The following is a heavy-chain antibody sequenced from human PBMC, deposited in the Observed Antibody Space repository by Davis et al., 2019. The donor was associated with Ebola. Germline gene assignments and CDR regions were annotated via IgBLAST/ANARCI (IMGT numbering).Heavy chain of an antibody. CDR3: TLAARPSGTDY. V-gene: IGHV3-73*01. Sequence: PGGSLRLSCAASGFTFSGSAMHWVRQASGKGLEWVGRIRSKANSYATAYAASVKGRFTISRDDSKNTAYLQMNSLKTEDTAVYYCTLAARPSGTDYWGQGTLVTVSS. CDR2: IRSKANSYAT. CDR1: GFTFSGSA. J-gene: IGHJ4*02. D-gene: IGHD6-6*01.